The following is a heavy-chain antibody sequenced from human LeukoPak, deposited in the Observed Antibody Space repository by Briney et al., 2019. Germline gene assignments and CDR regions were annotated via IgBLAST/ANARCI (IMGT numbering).Heavy chain of an antibody. J-gene: IGHJ4*02. V-gene: IGHV3-7*01. CDR1: GFTFSSHW. CDR3: ARDRGDY. Sequence: PGGSLRLSCAASGFTFSSHWMNWVRQAPGKGLEWVANIKLGGSEIYYVDSAKGRFTISRDDAKNSLYLQMNSLRDEDTAVYYCARDRGDYWGQGTLVTVSS. CDR2: IKLGGSEI.